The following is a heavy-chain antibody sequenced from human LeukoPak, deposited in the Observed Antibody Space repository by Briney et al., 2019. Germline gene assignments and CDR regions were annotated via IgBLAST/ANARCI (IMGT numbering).Heavy chain of an antibody. Sequence: PSETLSLTCTVSGDSISDDYYTWMRQPAGKGLEWIGRIHSGGTTNYNPSLMSRVTLSIDKSKKHISLRLTSVTAADTALYYCARDNGSGYTKGYEHYYYYLDVWGKGTTVTVSS. J-gene: IGHJ6*03. D-gene: IGHD3-3*02. CDR2: IHSGGTT. CDR1: GDSISDDY. CDR3: ARDNGSGYTKGYEHYYYYLDV. V-gene: IGHV4-4*07.